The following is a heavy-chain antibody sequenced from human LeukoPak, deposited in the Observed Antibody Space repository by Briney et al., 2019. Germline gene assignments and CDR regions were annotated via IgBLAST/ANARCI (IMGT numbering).Heavy chain of an antibody. CDR1: GFTFSSYA. CDR3: AKDVNAYCSGDSSDY. CDR2: ISGSGGST. J-gene: IGHJ4*02. Sequence: GSLRLSCAASGFTFSSYAMSWVRQAPGKGLEWVSAISGSGGSTYYADSVKGRFTISRDNSKNMVSLEMNSLRTEDTAVYYCAKDVNAYCSGDSSDYWGQGTLVTVSS. D-gene: IGHD2-15*01. V-gene: IGHV3-23*01.